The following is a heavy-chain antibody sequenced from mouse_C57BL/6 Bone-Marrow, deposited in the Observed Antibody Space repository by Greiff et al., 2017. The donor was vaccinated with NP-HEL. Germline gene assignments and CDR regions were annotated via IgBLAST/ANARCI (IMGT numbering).Heavy chain of an antibody. CDR2: ISDGGSYT. Sequence: EVQLVESGGGLVKPGGSLKLSCAASGFTFSSYAMSWVRQTPEKRLEWVATISDGGSYTYYPDNVKGRFTISRDNAKNNLYLQMSHLKSEDTAMYYCARGADDGYYGAMDYWGQGTSVTVSS. CDR3: ARGADDGYYGAMDY. J-gene: IGHJ4*01. D-gene: IGHD2-3*01. V-gene: IGHV5-4*01. CDR1: GFTFSSYA.